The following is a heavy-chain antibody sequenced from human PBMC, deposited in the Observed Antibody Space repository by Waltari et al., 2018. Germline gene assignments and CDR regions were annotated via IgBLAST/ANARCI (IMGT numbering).Heavy chain of an antibody. CDR2: ISADNGKT. D-gene: IGHD1-26*01. CDR3: VRDGSGASFTFNY. Sequence: QVQLVQSGAEVKTPGASVKVSCKASGYSFITYSFTWVRQAPGQGLAWMGWISADNGKTNYAKKFQGRLTMTTDTSTSTAYMELRSLRSDDTAVYYCVRDGSGASFTFNYWGQGTLVTVSS. CDR1: GYSFITYS. V-gene: IGHV1-18*01. J-gene: IGHJ4*02.